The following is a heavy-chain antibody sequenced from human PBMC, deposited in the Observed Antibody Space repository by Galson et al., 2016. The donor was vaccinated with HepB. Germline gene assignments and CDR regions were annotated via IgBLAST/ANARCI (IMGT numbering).Heavy chain of an antibody. CDR1: GGTFSSYA. CDR2: IVPILGMS. CDR3: ARDAVAVAGTLHFYFYGMDV. D-gene: IGHD6-19*01. V-gene: IGHV1-69*04. Sequence: SVKVSCKASGGTFSSYAFSWVRQAPGQGLEWTGRIVPILGMSNYAQKFQGRVTITADKSTSTVNMELSSLRSEDTAVYYCARDAVAVAGTLHFYFYGMDVWGQGTTVTVSS. J-gene: IGHJ6*02.